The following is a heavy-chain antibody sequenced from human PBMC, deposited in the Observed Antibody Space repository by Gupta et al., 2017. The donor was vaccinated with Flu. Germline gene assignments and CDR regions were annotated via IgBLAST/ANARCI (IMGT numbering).Heavy chain of an antibody. J-gene: IGHJ6*02. Sequence: GVTTSYGDSVKGRFPISRDNSKNTLFLQMNSLRADDAAVYYCVKHTGSHYYRSGFDVWGLGTTVAVSS. CDR2: GVTT. V-gene: IGHV3-23*01. D-gene: IGHD1-26*01. CDR3: VKHTGSHYYRSGFDV.